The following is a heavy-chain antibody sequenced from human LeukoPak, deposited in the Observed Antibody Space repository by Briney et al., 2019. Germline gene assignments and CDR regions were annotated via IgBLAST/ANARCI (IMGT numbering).Heavy chain of an antibody. J-gene: IGHJ4*02. CDR2: INPNSGGT. V-gene: IGHV1-2*02. Sequence: ASVKVSCKASGYTFTGYYMHWVRQAPGQGLEWMGWINPNSGGTNYAQKFQGRVTMTRDTSISTAYMELSRLRSDDTAVYYCARDRRSGGSCYSSVGYWGQGTLVTVSS. CDR3: ARDRRSGGSCYSSVGY. D-gene: IGHD2-15*01. CDR1: GYTFTGYY.